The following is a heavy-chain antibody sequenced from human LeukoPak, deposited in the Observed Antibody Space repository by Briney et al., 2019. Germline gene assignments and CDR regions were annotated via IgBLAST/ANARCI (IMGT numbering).Heavy chain of an antibody. CDR2: IRYDGSNK. V-gene: IGHV3-30*02. D-gene: IGHD3-10*01. CDR3: AKDSGSGSYYPNWFDP. J-gene: IGHJ5*02. CDR1: RFTFSDYY. Sequence: SGGSLRLSCAASRFTFSDYYMTWVRQAPGKGLEWVAFIRYDGSNKYYADSVKGRFTISRDNSKNTLYLQMNSLRAEDTAVYYCAKDSGSGSYYPNWFDPWGQGTLVTVSS.